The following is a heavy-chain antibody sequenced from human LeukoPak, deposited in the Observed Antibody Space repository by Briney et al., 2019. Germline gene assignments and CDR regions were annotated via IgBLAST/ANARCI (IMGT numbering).Heavy chain of an antibody. CDR3: ASNGGYDSSGYFDY. D-gene: IGHD3-22*01. V-gene: IGHV4-31*03. CDR2: IYYSGST. Sequence: SETLSLTCPVSGGSISSGGYYWSWIRQHPGKGLEWIGYIYYSGSTYYNPSLKSRVTIPVDTSKNQFSLKLSSVTAADTAVYYCASNGGYDSSGYFDYWGQGTLVTVSS. J-gene: IGHJ4*02. CDR1: GGSISSGGYY.